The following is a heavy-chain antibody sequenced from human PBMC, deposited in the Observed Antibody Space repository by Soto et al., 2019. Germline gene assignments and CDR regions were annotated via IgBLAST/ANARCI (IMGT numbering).Heavy chain of an antibody. CDR3: AKDQASGQGSFDS. V-gene: IGHV3-30*18. Sequence: HPGGSLILSGAASGFTFRSYAMHWVRQAPGKGLEWVAVISYDGIKIYYADSVKGRFTISRDNSKDTLFLQMNSLRADATAVYYCAKDQASGQGSFDSWGQGTLVTVSS. CDR2: ISYDGIKI. J-gene: IGHJ4*02. CDR1: GFTFRSYA.